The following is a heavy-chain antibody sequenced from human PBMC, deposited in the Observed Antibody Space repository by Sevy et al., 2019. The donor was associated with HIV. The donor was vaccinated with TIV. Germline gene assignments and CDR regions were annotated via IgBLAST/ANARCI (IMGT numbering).Heavy chain of an antibody. CDR1: GYTFTSYA. CDR3: ARQGRYSGYDFYGMDV. J-gene: IGHJ6*02. Sequence: ASVKVSCKASGYTFTSYAMRWVRQAPGQRLEWMGWINAGNGNTKYSQKFQGRVTITRDTSASTAYMELSSLRSEDTAVYYCARQGRYSGYDFYGMDVWGQGTTVTVSS. V-gene: IGHV1-3*01. D-gene: IGHD5-12*01. CDR2: INAGNGNT.